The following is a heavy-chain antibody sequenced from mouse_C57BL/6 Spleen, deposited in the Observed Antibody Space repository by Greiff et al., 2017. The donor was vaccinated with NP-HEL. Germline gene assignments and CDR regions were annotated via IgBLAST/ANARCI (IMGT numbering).Heavy chain of an antibody. D-gene: IGHD2-4*01. CDR3: ARGGEYDRVFAY. J-gene: IGHJ3*01. CDR2: IDPSDSST. V-gene: IGHV1-69*01. Sequence: VQLQQPGAELVMPGASVKLSCKASGYTFTSYWMHWVKQRPGQGLEWIGEIDPSDSSTNYNQKFKGKSTLTVDKSSSTAYMLLSSLTSEASAVYYWARGGEYDRVFAYWGQGTLVTVSA. CDR1: GYTFTSYW.